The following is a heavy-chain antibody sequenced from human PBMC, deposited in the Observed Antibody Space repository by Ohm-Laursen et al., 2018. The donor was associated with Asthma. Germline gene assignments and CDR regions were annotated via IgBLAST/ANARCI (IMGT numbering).Heavy chain of an antibody. J-gene: IGHJ6*02. Sequence: SLRLSCAASGFTFSSYAMHWVRQAPGKGLEWVAVISYDGRKEYYADSLQGRFTISRDNSKNTVYLQMNSLRPEDAAVYYCAKDLFTVISQYIYYYGIDVWGQGTTVTVSS. D-gene: IGHD3-10*01. CDR1: GFTFSSYA. V-gene: IGHV3-30*04. CDR3: AKDLFTVISQYIYYYGIDV. CDR2: ISYDGRKE.